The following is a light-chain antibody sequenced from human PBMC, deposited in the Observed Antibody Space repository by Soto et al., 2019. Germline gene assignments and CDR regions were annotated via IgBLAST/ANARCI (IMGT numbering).Light chain of an antibody. Sequence: QSVLTQPASVSGSPGQSITISCTGTSSDVGIYNLVSWYQHHPGKAPKLIIYEDTKRPSGVSNRFSGSKSGNTASLTISGLQAEDEADYYCCSYAGSNTSVFGGGTKLTVL. CDR2: EDT. CDR1: SSDVGIYNL. V-gene: IGLV2-23*01. CDR3: CSYAGSNTSV. J-gene: IGLJ3*02.